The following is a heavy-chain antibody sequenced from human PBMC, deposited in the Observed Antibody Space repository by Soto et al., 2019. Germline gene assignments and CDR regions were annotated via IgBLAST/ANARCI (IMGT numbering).Heavy chain of an antibody. J-gene: IGHJ5*02. CDR3: ARVGAIAPAVLNWLDP. CDR1: GGSMSSGGYY. CDR2: IYYSGST. Sequence: LSLTCTVSGGSMSSGGYYWSWIRQHPGKGLEWIGYIYYSGSTYYNPSLKSRVTISVDTSKNEFSLKLNSVTGADTAVYYCARVGAIAPAVLNWLDPWGQGTLVTVSS. V-gene: IGHV4-31*03. D-gene: IGHD6-13*01.